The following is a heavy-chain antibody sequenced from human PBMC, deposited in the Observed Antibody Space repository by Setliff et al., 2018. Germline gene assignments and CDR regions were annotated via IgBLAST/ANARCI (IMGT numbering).Heavy chain of an antibody. V-gene: IGHV3-23*01. CDR3: ARDANIVVVHNPYYFDF. J-gene: IGHJ4*02. Sequence: GGSLRLSCAASGFSFSSYAMTWVRQAPGKGLEWVSAISAGGGSTYSADSVKGRFTISRDNSKNTLYLQMSSLRLEDTAVYYCARDANIVVVHNPYYFDFWGQGTLVTVSS. CDR2: ISAGGGST. D-gene: IGHD3-22*01. CDR1: GFSFSSYA.